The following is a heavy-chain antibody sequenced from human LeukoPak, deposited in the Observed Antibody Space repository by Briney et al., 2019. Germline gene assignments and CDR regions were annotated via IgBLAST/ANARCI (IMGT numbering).Heavy chain of an antibody. CDR3: ARSPRGYSYGYFHGSYYYMDV. CDR2: IYYSGST. Sequence: SETLSPTCTVSGGSISSYYWSWIRQPPGKGLEWIGYIYYSGSTNYNPSLKSRVTISVDTSKNQFSLKLSSVTAADTAVYYCARSPRGYSYGYFHGSYYYMDVWGKGTTVTISS. J-gene: IGHJ6*03. CDR1: GGSISSYY. D-gene: IGHD5-18*01. V-gene: IGHV4-59*01.